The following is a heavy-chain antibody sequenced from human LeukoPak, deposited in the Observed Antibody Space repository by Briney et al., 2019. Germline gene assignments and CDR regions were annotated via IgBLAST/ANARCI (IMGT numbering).Heavy chain of an antibody. CDR1: GYTLTSYY. Sequence: GASVKVSCKASGYTLTSYYMHWVRQAPGQGLEWMGRINPNSGGTNCAQKFQCRVTMTRDTSISTAYMELSRLRSDDTAVYYCARSNILTAGVFDYWGQGTLVTVSS. CDR3: ARSNILTAGVFDY. D-gene: IGHD3-9*01. J-gene: IGHJ4*02. V-gene: IGHV1-2*06. CDR2: INPNSGGT.